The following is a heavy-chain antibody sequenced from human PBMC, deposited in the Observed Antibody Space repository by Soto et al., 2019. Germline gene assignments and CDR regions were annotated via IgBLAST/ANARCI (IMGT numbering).Heavy chain of an antibody. CDR2: INSDGSRT. J-gene: IGHJ6*03. CDR3: ARGASGRYYMDV. CDR1: GFTFSSYW. Sequence: EVQLVESGGGLVQPGGSLRLSCAASGFTFSSYWMHWVRQAPGKGLVWVSRINSDGSRTNDADSVKGRFTISRDNAKNTLFLQVNSLSAEDTAVYYCARGASGRYYMDVWGKGTTVTVSS. V-gene: IGHV3-74*01. D-gene: IGHD3-10*01.